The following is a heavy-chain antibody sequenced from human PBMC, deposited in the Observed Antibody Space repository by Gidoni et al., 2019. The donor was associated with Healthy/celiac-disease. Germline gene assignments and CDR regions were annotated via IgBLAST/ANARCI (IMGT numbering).Heavy chain of an antibody. Sequence: QVQLVQSGAEVKKPGASVKVSCKASGYTFTGYYMHWVRQAPGQGLEWMGWINPNSGGTNYAQKFQGRVTMTRDTSISTAYMELSRLRSDDTAVYYCAREDDYGDYGRYGMDVWGQGTTVTVSS. V-gene: IGHV1-2*02. D-gene: IGHD4-17*01. J-gene: IGHJ6*02. CDR3: AREDDYGDYGRYGMDV. CDR1: GYTFTGYY. CDR2: INPNSGGT.